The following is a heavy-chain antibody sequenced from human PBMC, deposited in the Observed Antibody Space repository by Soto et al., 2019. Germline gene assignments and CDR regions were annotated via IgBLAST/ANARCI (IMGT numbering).Heavy chain of an antibody. Sequence: QVQLVESGGTVVQPGRSLRLSCAASGFTFSSYAMHWVRQAPGKGLEWVAVISFDGSTKYYADSVKGRFTISRDNSKNPLYLQMNSLSAEDTAVYYCARARGIAVAADYWGQGTLVTVSS. V-gene: IGHV3-30-3*01. CDR3: ARARGIAVAADY. D-gene: IGHD6-19*01. CDR1: GFTFSSYA. CDR2: ISFDGSTK. J-gene: IGHJ4*02.